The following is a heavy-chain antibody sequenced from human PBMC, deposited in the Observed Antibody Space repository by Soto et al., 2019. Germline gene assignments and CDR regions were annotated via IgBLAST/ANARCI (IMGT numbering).Heavy chain of an antibody. V-gene: IGHV2-5*01. CDR1: GFSVTTSGKT. Sequence: QITLKESGPTLVKPTQTLTLTCTVSGFSVTTSGKTLGWIRQPPGKAPEWLALAYQYSPSLQNRVMFTKDTSKNQVVLTMTNVDPGDTATYFCTLRDDSSTGPIYGGQGSKVTVSS. D-gene: IGHD3-16*01. J-gene: IGHJ4*01. CDR3: TLRDDSSTGPIY. CDR2: AY.